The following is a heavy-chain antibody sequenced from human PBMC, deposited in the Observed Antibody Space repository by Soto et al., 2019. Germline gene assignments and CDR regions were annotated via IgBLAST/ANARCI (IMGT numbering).Heavy chain of an antibody. V-gene: IGHV3-7*01. CDR1: GFAFSNPW. CDR3: ALDYGD. J-gene: IGHJ4*02. Sequence: EVQLVESGGGLVQAGGSLRLSCAASGFAFSNPWMSWVRQSPARGLEWVANINQDGTVKDYLDSVKGRFTVSRDNAKNSLYLQMNSLRAEDTALYYCALDYGDWGRGTLVTVSS. CDR2: INQDGTVK. D-gene: IGHD3-16*01.